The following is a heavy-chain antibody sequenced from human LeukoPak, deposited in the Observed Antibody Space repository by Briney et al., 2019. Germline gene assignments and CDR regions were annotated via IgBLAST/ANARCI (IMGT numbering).Heavy chain of an antibody. V-gene: IGHV3-53*01. CDR1: GFTVSSNY. CDR2: IYSGGST. J-gene: IGHJ4*02. Sequence: GWSLRLSCAVSGFTVSSNYMTWVRQAPGKGLDCVSLIYSGGSTHYADSVKGRFTISRDTSKNTLYLQMNSLRAEDTAVYYCARYRRYCSGVTCYSGHDYWGQGTLVTVSS. CDR3: ARYRRYCSGVTCYSGHDY. D-gene: IGHD2-15*01.